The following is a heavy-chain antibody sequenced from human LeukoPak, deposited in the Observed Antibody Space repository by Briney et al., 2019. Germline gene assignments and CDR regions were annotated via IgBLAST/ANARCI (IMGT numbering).Heavy chain of an antibody. CDR3: AREDGYMVRGGRYYYYGMDV. D-gene: IGHD3-10*01. J-gene: IGHJ6*02. Sequence: SETLSLTCTVSGGSISSDYWSWIRQHAGKGLEWIGRIYPSGSTNYNSSLTGRVTMSGDTSKNQFSLKLSSVTAADTAVYYCAREDGYMVRGGRYYYYGMDVWGQGTTVTVSS. V-gene: IGHV4-4*07. CDR1: GGSISSDY. CDR2: IYPSGST.